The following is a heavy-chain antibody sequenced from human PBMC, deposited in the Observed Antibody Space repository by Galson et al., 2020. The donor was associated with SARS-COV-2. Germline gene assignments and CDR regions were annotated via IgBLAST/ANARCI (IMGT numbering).Heavy chain of an antibody. Sequence: GESLKISCAASGFTFSNAWMSWVRQAPGKGLEWVGRIKSKTDGGTTDYAAPVKGRFTISRDDSKNTLYLQMNSLKTEDTAVYYCTTDFGWGAAAGLYYFDYWGQGTLVTVSS. J-gene: IGHJ4*02. CDR3: TTDFGWGAAAGLYYFDY. CDR2: IKSKTDGGTT. D-gene: IGHD6-13*01. V-gene: IGHV3-15*01. CDR1: GFTFSNAW.